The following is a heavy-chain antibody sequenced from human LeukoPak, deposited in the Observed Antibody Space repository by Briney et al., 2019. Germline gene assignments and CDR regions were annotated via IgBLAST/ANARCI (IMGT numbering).Heavy chain of an antibody. J-gene: IGHJ4*02. CDR2: ISAYSGNT. CDR1: GYTFTTYN. D-gene: IGHD1-1*01. CDR3: ARPFNWNDYFDY. V-gene: IGHV1-18*01. Sequence: ASVKVSCKASGYTFTTYNINWVRQAPGQGLEWMGWISAYSGNTNYAQKVQGRVTMTTDTATSTAYMELRSLTSDDTAVYYCARPFNWNDYFDYRGQGTLVTVSS.